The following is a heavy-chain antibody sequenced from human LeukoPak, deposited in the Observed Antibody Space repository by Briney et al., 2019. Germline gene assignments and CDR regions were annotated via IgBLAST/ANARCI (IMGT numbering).Heavy chain of an antibody. D-gene: IGHD2-21*02. V-gene: IGHV1-2*02. CDR2: MHAGNGNT. CDR1: GYRFISHY. Sequence: ASVKVSHKASGYRFISHYLHWVRQAPGQGPEWLGWMHAGNGNTRYPEKFEGRVTMTRDTSTNTAYMDLSSLRSDDTAVYYCAREGSYCVGGDFDSFDFWGQGTLVTVAS. J-gene: IGHJ4*02. CDR3: AREGSYCVGGDFDSFDF.